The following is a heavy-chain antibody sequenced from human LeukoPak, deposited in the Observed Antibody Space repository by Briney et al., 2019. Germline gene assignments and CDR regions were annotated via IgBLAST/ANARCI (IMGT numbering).Heavy chain of an antibody. CDR3: ARSYDFWSGFDL. D-gene: IGHD3-3*01. V-gene: IGHV4-4*07. Sequence: PSETLSLTCTVSGGSISSYYRSWIRQPAGKGLEWIGRIYTSGSTNYNPSLKSRVTISVDKSKNQFSLKLSSVTAADTAVYYCARSYDFWSGFDLWGQGTLVTVSS. CDR2: IYTSGST. J-gene: IGHJ5*02. CDR1: GGSISSYY.